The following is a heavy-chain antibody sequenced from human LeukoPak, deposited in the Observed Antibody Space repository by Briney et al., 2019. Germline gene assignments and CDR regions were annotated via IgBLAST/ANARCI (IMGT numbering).Heavy chain of an antibody. D-gene: IGHD6-19*01. Sequence: GASVKVSCKASGYTFTGYYMHWVRQAPGQGLEWMGRINPNSGGTNYAQKFQGRVTMTRDTSISTAYMELSSLRSDDTAMYYCARDSSSGRYYFDYWGQGTLVTVSS. CDR2: INPNSGGT. CDR3: ARDSSSGRYYFDY. V-gene: IGHV1-2*06. CDR1: GYTFTGYY. J-gene: IGHJ4*02.